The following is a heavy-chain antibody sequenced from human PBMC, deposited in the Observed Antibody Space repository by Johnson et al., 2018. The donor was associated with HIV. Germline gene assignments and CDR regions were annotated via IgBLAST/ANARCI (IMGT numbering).Heavy chain of an antibody. V-gene: IGHV3-30*04. D-gene: IGHD5-18*01. J-gene: IGHJ3*02. Sequence: QVQLVESGGGFIQPGRSLKLSCAASGFTFDEYAMHWVRQAPGKGLEWVACISYDGSNKYYAGSVKGRFTISRDNSKNTLYLQMNSLRAEDTAVYYWGRDRGRYGYAAFDMWGQGTMVTVSS. CDR3: GRDRGRYGYAAFDM. CDR1: GFTFDEYA. CDR2: ISYDGSNK.